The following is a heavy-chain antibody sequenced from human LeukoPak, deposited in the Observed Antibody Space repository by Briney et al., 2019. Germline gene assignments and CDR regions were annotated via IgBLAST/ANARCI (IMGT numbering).Heavy chain of an antibody. CDR3: ARVDSNSGYYVDY. D-gene: IGHD3-22*01. V-gene: IGHV3-30*01. CDR1: GFTFSSYA. CDR2: ISYDGSNK. Sequence: GGSLRLSCAASGFTFSSYAVHWVRQAPGKGLEWVAVISYDGSNKYYADSVKGRFTISRDNSKNTLYLQMNSLRAEDTAVYYCARVDSNSGYYVDYWGQGTLVTVSS. J-gene: IGHJ4*02.